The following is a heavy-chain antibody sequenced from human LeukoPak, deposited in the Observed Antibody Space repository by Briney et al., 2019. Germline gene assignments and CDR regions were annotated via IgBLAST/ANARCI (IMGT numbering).Heavy chain of an antibody. CDR1: GGSFSTYY. J-gene: IGHJ4*02. CDR3: ARGQGGNYSLNYFDY. D-gene: IGHD1-26*01. Sequence: SETLSLTCTVTGGSFSTYYWSWIRQPPGKGLEWIGHFYYSGSTNYNPSLKSRVTISVDTSRNQFSLKLTSVTAADTAVYYCARGQGGNYSLNYFDYWGQGALVTVSS. V-gene: IGHV4-59*01. CDR2: FYYSGST.